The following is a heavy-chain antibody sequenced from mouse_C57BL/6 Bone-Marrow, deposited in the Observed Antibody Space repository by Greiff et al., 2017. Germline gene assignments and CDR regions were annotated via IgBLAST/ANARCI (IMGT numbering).Heavy chain of an antibody. CDR2: IDPSDSYT. V-gene: IGHV1-50*01. Sequence: QVHVKQPGAELVKPGASVKLSCKASGYTFTSYWMQWVKQRPGQGLEWIGEIDPSDSYTNYNQKFKGKATLTVDTSSSNAYMQLSSLTSEDSAVYYCARDYYYYAMDYWGQGTSVTGSS. CDR1: GYTFTSYW. D-gene: IGHD2-13*01. CDR3: ARDYYYYAMDY. J-gene: IGHJ4*01.